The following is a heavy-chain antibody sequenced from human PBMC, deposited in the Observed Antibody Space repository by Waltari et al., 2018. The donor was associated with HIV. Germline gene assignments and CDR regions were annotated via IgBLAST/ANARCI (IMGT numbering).Heavy chain of an antibody. J-gene: IGHJ6*02. CDR3: ARGVSIVRGVMIRGHMDV. Sequence: VQLVQSGAEMRKPGASVKVSCRASGYTFSAYTISWVRQAPGQGLEWMGWSRGYNCNTNKAQKFQGRVNMTTDTSTSTAHMELRSLRSDDTAVYYCARGVSIVRGVMIRGHMDVWGQGTTVTVSS. D-gene: IGHD3-10*01. CDR2: SRGYNCNT. CDR1: GYTFSAYT. V-gene: IGHV1-18*01.